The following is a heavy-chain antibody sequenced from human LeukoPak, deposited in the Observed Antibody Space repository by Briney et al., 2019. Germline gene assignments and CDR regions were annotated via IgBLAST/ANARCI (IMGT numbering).Heavy chain of an antibody. CDR1: GGSISSYH. Sequence: SETLSLTCTVSGGSISSYHWSWIRQPPGKGLDWIGHIYYNGNTNYNPSLRSRVTISVDTSKNQFSLKVNSVTAADTAVYYCARLNSGTYSPAYFDYWGQGTLFTVSS. J-gene: IGHJ4*02. D-gene: IGHD1-26*01. CDR2: IYYNGNT. V-gene: IGHV4-59*08. CDR3: ARLNSGTYSPAYFDY.